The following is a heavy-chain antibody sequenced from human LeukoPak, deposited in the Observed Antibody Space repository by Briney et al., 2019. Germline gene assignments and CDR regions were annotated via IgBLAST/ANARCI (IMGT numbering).Heavy chain of an antibody. J-gene: IGHJ4*02. V-gene: IGHV3-11*01. CDR1: GFTFSDYY. CDR3: ARDGKFPRPRSSVVPLYDY. D-gene: IGHD6-6*01. CDR2: ISSSGSTI. Sequence: GGSLRLSCAASGFTFSDYYMSWIRQAPGKGLEWVSYISSSGSTIYYADSVKGRFTISRDNAKNSLYLQMNSLRAEDTAVYYCARDGKFPRPRSSVVPLYDYWGQGTLVTVSS.